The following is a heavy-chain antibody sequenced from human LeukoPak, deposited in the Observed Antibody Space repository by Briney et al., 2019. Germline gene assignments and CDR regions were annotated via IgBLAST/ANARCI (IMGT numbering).Heavy chain of an antibody. CDR2: ISGSGGST. D-gene: IGHD3-3*01. Sequence: GSLRLSCXASGFTXSSYAMSWVRQAPGKGLEWVSAISGSGGSTYYADSVKGRFTISRDNSKNTLYLQMNSLRAEDTAVYYCAKDTTYYDFWSGYLGPPDYWGQGTLVTVSS. CDR3: AKDTTYYDFWSGYLGPPDY. CDR1: GFTXSSYA. J-gene: IGHJ4*02. V-gene: IGHV3-23*01.